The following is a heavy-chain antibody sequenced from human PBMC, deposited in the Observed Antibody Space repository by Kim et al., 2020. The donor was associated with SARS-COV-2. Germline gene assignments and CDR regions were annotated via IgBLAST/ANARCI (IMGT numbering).Heavy chain of an antibody. CDR1: GGTFSSYA. D-gene: IGHD6-13*01. CDR2: IIPIFGTA. J-gene: IGHJ1*01. V-gene: IGHV1-69*13. Sequence: SVKVSCKASGGTFSSYAISWVRQAPGQGLEWMGGIIPIFGTANYAQKFQGRVTITADESTSTAYMELSSLRSEDTAVYYCASRIAAADGLSFQHWGQGTLVTVSS. CDR3: ASRIAAADGLSFQH.